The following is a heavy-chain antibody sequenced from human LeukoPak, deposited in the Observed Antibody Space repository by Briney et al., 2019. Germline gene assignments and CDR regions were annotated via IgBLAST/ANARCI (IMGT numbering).Heavy chain of an antibody. J-gene: IGHJ4*02. CDR3: ARGGVDHYGSGTYYLMYYFDH. V-gene: IGHV3-23*01. CDR1: GFTFNSYG. CDR2: ISGSGGAT. D-gene: IGHD3-10*01. Sequence: GGSLRLSCAASGFTFNSYGMSWVRQAPGKGLEWVSGISGSGGATYYADSVKGRFTVSRDDPHNTLYLQMNSVRAEDTAVYFCARGGVDHYGSGTYYLMYYFDHWGQGALVTVSS.